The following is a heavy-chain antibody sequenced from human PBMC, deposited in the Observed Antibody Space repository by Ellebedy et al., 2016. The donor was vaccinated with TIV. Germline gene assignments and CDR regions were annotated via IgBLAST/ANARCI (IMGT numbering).Heavy chain of an antibody. D-gene: IGHD6-19*01. V-gene: IGHV3-64D*09. CDR3: AVVAGTYYVDC. Sequence: GESLKISCSASGFIFSSYAMHWARQAPGKGLEYVSAISSTGGSTYYADSVKGRFTISRDNSKNTLYLQMSSLRPEDTAAYYCAVVAGTYYVDCWGQGTLVTVSS. CDR1: GFIFSSYA. CDR2: ISSTGGST. J-gene: IGHJ4*02.